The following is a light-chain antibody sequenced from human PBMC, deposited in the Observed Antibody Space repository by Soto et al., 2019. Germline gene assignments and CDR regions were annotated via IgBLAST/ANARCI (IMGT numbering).Light chain of an antibody. Sequence: QPVLTQPPSASGTPGQRVTISCSGSSPNIGSHYIYWYQQLPGTTPRLLMYRNNQRPSGVPDRFSGSKSGTSVSLAISGLRSEDEADYYCAAWDDSLSGRVFGGGTKLTVL. CDR3: AAWDDSLSGRV. CDR1: SPNIGSHY. J-gene: IGLJ2*01. CDR2: RNN. V-gene: IGLV1-47*01.